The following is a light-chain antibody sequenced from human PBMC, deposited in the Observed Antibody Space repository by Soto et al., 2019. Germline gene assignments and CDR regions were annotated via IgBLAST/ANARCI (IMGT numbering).Light chain of an antibody. V-gene: IGLV1-51*01. J-gene: IGLJ1*01. CDR3: GTWDSSLTAYV. CDR1: SSNIGNNY. Sequence: QSVLTQPPSVSAAPGQKVSISCSGSSSNIGNNYVSWYQQLPGAAPKLLIYDNNNRPSGILDRFSGSKSGTSATLGITGLQTGDEADYYCGTWDSSLTAYVFGAGTKLTVL. CDR2: DNN.